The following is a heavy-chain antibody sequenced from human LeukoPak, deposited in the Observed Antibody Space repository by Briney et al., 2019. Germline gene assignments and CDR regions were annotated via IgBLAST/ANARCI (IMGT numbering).Heavy chain of an antibody. Sequence: SETLSLTCTVSGGSISSSSYYWGWIRQPPGKGLEWIGSIYSSGSTYYNPSLKSRVTISVETSKHQSSLLRGSVTAADTAVYYCARSRPYYYDSSGYDAFDIWGEGTMVTVSS. D-gene: IGHD3-22*01. V-gene: IGHV4-39*01. J-gene: IGHJ3*02. CDR2: IYSSGST. CDR3: ARSRPYYYDSSGYDAFDI. CDR1: GGSISSSSYY.